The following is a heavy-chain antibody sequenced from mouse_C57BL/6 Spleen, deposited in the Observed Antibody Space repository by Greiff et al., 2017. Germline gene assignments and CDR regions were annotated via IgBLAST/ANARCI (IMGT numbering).Heavy chain of an antibody. V-gene: IGHV5-17*01. J-gene: IGHJ2*01. CDR1: GFTFSDYG. CDR3: ARKEYYGSSPLY. CDR2: ISSCSSTN. Sequence: EVKLVESGGGLVKPGGSLKLSCAASGFTFSDYGMHWVRQAPETGLEWVAYISSCSSTNYYADTVKGLFTISRDNANNPLFLRMTCLMSEDTAMYYFARKEYYGSSPLYWGQGTTLTVSS. D-gene: IGHD1-1*01.